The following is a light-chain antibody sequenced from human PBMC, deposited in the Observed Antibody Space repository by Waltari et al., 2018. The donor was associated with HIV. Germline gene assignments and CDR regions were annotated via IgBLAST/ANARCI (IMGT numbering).Light chain of an antibody. CDR1: SSNIGSHT. J-gene: IGLJ2*01. V-gene: IGLV1-44*01. CDR3: AAWDDSLNGVV. Sequence: QSVLTQPPSASGTPGQRVTISCSGSSSNIGSHTVNWYQQLPRTAPKLRIYSNNQRPSGVPDRFAGSKSGTSASLAISGLQSEDEADYYCAAWDDSLNGVVFGGGTKLTVL. CDR2: SNN.